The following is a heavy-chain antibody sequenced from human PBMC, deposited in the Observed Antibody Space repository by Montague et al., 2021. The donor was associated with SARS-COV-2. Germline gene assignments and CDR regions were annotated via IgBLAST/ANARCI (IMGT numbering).Heavy chain of an antibody. CDR1: GGSTSNSNYY. CDR3: AIRCTGGGCCHASH. V-gene: IGHV4-39*01. Sequence: SETLSLTCTVSGGSTSNSNYYWGWIRQPPGKGLEWIGSVYYSGNTYHNPSLKSSVSIYVDTSKSQLSLKVMSVAAADTAVYYCAIRCTGGGCCHASHWGQGTLVTVSS. J-gene: IGHJ4*02. CDR2: VYYSGNT. D-gene: IGHD2-15*01.